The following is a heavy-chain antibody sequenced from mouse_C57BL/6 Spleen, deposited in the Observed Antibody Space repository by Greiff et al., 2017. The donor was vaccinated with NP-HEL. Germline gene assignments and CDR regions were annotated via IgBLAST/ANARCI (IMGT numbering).Heavy chain of an antibody. Sequence: QVQLQQPGAELVRPGASVTLSCKASGYTFTDYEMHWVKQTPVHGLEWIGAIDPETGGTAYNQKFKGKAILTADKSSSTAYMGLRSLTSEDSAVYYCTFTTVVAYYFDYWGQGTTLTVSS. CDR2: IDPETGGT. CDR1: GYTFTDYE. CDR3: TFTTVVAYYFDY. V-gene: IGHV1-15*01. D-gene: IGHD1-1*01. J-gene: IGHJ2*01.